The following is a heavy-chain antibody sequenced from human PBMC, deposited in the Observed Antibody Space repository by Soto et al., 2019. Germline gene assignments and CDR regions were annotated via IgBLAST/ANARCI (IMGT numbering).Heavy chain of an antibody. CDR3: ARDWGIAARHYYYGMDV. Sequence: GGSLRLSCAASGFTFSSYWMSWVRQAPGKGLEWVANIKQDGSEKYYVDSVKGRFTISRDNAKNSLYLQMNSLRAEDTAVYYCARDWGIAARHYYYGMDVWGQGTTVTVSS. CDR2: IKQDGSEK. D-gene: IGHD6-6*01. CDR1: GFTFSSYW. V-gene: IGHV3-7*01. J-gene: IGHJ6*02.